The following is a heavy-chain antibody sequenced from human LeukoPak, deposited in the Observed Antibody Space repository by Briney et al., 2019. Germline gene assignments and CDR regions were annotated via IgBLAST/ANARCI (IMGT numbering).Heavy chain of an antibody. Sequence: GGSLRLSCAASGFTFSSYSMNWVRQAPGKGLEWLSSSSSTIYYADSVKGLFTISRDNAKNSLYLQMNSLRDEDTAVYYCARDRLWAFDIWGQGTMVTVSS. D-gene: IGHD2-21*01. CDR3: ARDRLWAFDI. V-gene: IGHV3-48*02. CDR1: GFTFSSYS. J-gene: IGHJ3*02. CDR2: SSSSSTI.